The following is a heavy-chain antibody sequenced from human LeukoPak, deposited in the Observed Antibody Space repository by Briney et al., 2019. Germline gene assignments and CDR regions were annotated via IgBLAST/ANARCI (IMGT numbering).Heavy chain of an antibody. CDR2: ISSSGSTI. D-gene: IGHD5-12*01. CDR3: AATMLDHDAFDI. J-gene: IGHJ3*02. CDR1: GFTFSSYE. Sequence: GGSLRLSCAASGFTFSSYEMNWVRQAPGKGLEWVSYISSSGSTIYYADSVKGRFTISRDNAKNSLYLQMNSLRAEDTAVYCCAATMLDHDAFDIWGQGTMVTVSS. V-gene: IGHV3-48*03.